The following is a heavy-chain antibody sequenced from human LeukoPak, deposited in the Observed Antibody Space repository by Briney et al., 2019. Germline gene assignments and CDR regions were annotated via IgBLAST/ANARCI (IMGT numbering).Heavy chain of an antibody. CDR3: ARDDFDWLSDYYYMDV. Sequence: ASVKVSCKSSGYTFTSYGISGVRQAPGQGLDGMGWISAYNGNTNYAQKLQGRVTMTTDTSTSTAYMELRSLRSDDTAVYYCARDDFDWLSDYYYMDVWGKGTTVTISS. D-gene: IGHD3-9*01. CDR1: GYTFTSYG. V-gene: IGHV1-18*01. J-gene: IGHJ6*03. CDR2: ISAYNGNT.